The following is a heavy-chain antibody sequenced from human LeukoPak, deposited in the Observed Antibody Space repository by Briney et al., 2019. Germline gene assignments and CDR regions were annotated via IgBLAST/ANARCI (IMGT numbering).Heavy chain of an antibody. CDR2: ISWNSGSI. Sequence: GGSLRLSCAASGFTFDDYAMHWGRQAPGKGLEWVSGISWNSGSIGYADSVKGRFTISRDNAKNSLYLQMNSLRAEDTALYYCAKVTERYHYYYYGMDVWGQGTTVTVSS. CDR1: GFTFDDYA. J-gene: IGHJ6*02. CDR3: AKVTERYHYYYYGMDV. V-gene: IGHV3-9*01. D-gene: IGHD1-1*01.